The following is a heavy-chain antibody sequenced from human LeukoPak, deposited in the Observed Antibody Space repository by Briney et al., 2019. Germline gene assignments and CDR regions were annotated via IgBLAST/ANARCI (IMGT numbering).Heavy chain of an antibody. J-gene: IGHJ4*02. CDR3: ARGASGYDPFDY. D-gene: IGHD5-12*01. CDR1: GASISSYY. Sequence: SETLSLTCTVSGASISSYYWSWIRQPAGKGLEWIGRFYTSGSTNYNPSLKSRVTMSVDTSENQFSLKLRSVTAADTAVYYCARGASGYDPFDYWGQGTPVTVSS. V-gene: IGHV4-4*07. CDR2: FYTSGST.